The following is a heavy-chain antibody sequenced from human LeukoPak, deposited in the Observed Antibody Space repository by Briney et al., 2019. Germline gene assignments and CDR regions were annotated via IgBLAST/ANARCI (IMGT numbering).Heavy chain of an antibody. CDR3: ASVFDY. V-gene: IGHV3-74*01. CDR2: INHDGSRT. J-gene: IGHJ4*02. CDR1: GFTFSSYA. Sequence: GGSLRLSCAASGFTFSSYAMSWVRQAPGKGLVWVSGINHDGSRTFYADSVKGRFTISRDNAKNTVYLQMNSLRAEDTSVYYCASVFDYWGPGSLVTVSS.